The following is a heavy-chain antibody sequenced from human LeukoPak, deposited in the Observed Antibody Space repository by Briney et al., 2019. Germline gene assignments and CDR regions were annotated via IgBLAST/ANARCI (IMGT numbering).Heavy chain of an antibody. CDR2: IYYSGST. D-gene: IGHD6-19*01. J-gene: IGHJ4*02. CDR1: GGSISSYY. Sequence: PSETLSLTCTVSGGSISSYYWSWIRQPPGKGLEWIGYIYYSGSTYYNPSLKSRVTISVDTSKNQFSLKLSSVTAADTAVYYCARVGSDSSGWYQEYYFDYWGQGTLVTVSS. V-gene: IGHV4-59*08. CDR3: ARVGSDSSGWYQEYYFDY.